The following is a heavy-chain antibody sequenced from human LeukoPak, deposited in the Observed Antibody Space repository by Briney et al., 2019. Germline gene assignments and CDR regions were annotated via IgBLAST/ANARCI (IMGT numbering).Heavy chain of an antibody. J-gene: IGHJ4*02. CDR2: ISGSGGST. Sequence: PGGSLRLSCAASGFTFSSYAMSWVRQAPGKGLEWVTAISGSGGSTYYADSVKGRFTISRDNSKNTLYLQMTSLRAEDTAVYYCAKDLDSSSCLTDYWGQGTLVTVSS. CDR3: AKDLDSSSCLTDY. CDR1: GFTFSSYA. D-gene: IGHD6-13*01. V-gene: IGHV3-23*01.